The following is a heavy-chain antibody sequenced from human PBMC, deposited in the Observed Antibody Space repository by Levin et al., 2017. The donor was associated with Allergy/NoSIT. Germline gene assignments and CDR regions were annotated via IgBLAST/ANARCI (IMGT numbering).Heavy chain of an antibody. Sequence: GESLKISCEASGFIFSSNAMSWVRQAPGKGLEWVSAISGSGDDTYYADSVKGRFTVSRDNSKNTLYLQMNSLRAEDTAVYYCAAGYRTKFDFWGQGTLVTVSS. CDR1: GFIFSSNA. V-gene: IGHV3-23*01. J-gene: IGHJ4*02. CDR3: AAGYRTKFDF. D-gene: IGHD2-8*01. CDR2: ISGSGDDT.